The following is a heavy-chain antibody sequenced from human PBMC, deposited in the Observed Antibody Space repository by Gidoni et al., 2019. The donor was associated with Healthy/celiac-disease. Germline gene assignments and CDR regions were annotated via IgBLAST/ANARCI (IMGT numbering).Heavy chain of an antibody. D-gene: IGHD2-15*01. J-gene: IGHJ5*02. CDR2: INPNSGGT. CDR3: ARGRYCSGGSCSSHWFDP. V-gene: IGHV1-2*06. Sequence: QVQLVQSGAEVKKPGASVKVSCKASGYPFPGYYMPWVRQAPGQGLEWMGRINPNSGGTNYAQKFQGRVTMTRDTSISTAYMELSRLRSDDTAVYYCARGRYCSGGSCSSHWFDPWGQGTLVTVSS. CDR1: GYPFPGYY.